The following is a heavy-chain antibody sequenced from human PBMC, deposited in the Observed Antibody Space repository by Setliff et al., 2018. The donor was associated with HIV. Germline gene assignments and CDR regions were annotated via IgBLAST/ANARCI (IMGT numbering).Heavy chain of an antibody. J-gene: IGHJ6*03. V-gene: IGHV4-39*01. Sequence: SETLSLTCSVSGVSTSSSTYYWGWIRQPPGKGLEWIGYIFYTGSTYYNPSLKSRVTISVDTSKNHFSLRLSHVTAADTAVYYCARHPTNWGSTGYYYMDVWGTGTTVTVSS. CDR2: IFYTGST. D-gene: IGHD7-27*01. CDR1: GVSTSSSTYY. CDR3: ARHPTNWGSTGYYYMDV.